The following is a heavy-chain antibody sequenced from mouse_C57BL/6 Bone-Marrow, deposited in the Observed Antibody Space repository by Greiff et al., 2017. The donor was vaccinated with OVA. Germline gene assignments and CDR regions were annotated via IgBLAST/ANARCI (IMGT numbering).Heavy chain of an antibody. CDR1: GYTFTSYG. CDR3: ARDYYGSSPGDY. Sequence: VQLQQSGAELARPGASVKLSCKASGYTFTSYGISWVKQRTGQGLEWIGEIYPRSGNTYYNEKFKGKATPTADKSSSTAYMELRSLTSEDSAVYFCARDYYGSSPGDYWGQGTSVTVSS. D-gene: IGHD1-1*01. J-gene: IGHJ4*01. V-gene: IGHV1-81*01. CDR2: IYPRSGNT.